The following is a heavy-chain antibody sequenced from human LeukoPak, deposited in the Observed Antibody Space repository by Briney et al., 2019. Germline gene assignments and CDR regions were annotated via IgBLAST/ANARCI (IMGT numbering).Heavy chain of an antibody. CDR3: ARDRGWLLRWFDP. CDR2: INPNSGGT. V-gene: IGHV1-2*02. J-gene: IGHJ5*02. D-gene: IGHD3-16*01. Sequence: ASVKVSCKASGYTFTNFYMHWVRQAPGQGLEWMGWINPNSGGTKYAQKFQGRVTMTKDTSISTADVELSTLRSGDTAVYYCARDRGWLLRWFDPWGQGTLVTVSS. CDR1: GYTFTNFY.